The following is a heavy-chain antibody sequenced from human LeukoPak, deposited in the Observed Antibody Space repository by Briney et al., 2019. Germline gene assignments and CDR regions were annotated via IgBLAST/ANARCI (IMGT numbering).Heavy chain of an antibody. Sequence: SETLSLTCTVSGGSISSYYWSWIRQPPGKGLEWIGYIYYSGSTKYNPSLKSRVTISEDTSKNQFSLKLCSVTAADTAVYYCARDHSSWFDPWGQGTLVTVSS. CDR1: GGSISSYY. J-gene: IGHJ5*02. D-gene: IGHD4-11*01. CDR2: IYYSGST. CDR3: ARDHSSWFDP. V-gene: IGHV4-59*01.